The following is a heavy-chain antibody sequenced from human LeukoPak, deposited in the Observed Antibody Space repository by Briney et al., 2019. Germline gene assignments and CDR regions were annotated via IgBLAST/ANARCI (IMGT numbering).Heavy chain of an antibody. CDR2: LNHDGGST. Sequence: GGSLRLSCATSGFTFSTYAMSWVRQAPGKGLEWVSALNHDGGSTYYADSVKGRFTIFRDNSKNTLYLQISSLRVEDTAVYYCANLMITFGGVIDNDYWGQGTLVTVSS. D-gene: IGHD3-16*02. J-gene: IGHJ4*02. CDR1: GFTFSTYA. V-gene: IGHV3-23*01. CDR3: ANLMITFGGVIDNDY.